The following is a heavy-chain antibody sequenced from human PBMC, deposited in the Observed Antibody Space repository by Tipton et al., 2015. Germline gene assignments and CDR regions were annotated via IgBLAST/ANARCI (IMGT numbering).Heavy chain of an antibody. J-gene: IGHJ4*02. V-gene: IGHV3-23*01. D-gene: IGHD5-18*01. Sequence: SLRLSCAASGFTFSNYAMNWVRQAPGKGLEWVSAITGPGGSAYYIDSVKGRFTISRDNSKNTLYRQMSSLRAEDTAIYYCALGYSYGSYYFDYWGQGTLVTVSS. CDR1: GFTFSNYA. CDR2: ITGPGGSA. CDR3: ALGYSYGSYYFDY.